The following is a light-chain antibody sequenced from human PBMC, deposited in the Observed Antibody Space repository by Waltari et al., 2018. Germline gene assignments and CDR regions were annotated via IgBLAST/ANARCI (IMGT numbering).Light chain of an antibody. CDR1: QSLQKSNGNNY. V-gene: IGKV2-28*01. CDR2: LGS. Sequence: DIVMTQSPLSLPVTPGEQASISCKSRQSLQKSNGNNYLDWYVQKPGQPPQLLIYLGSNRASGVPDRFGGSGSGTDFTLKISRVEADDVGLYYCMQVLQTPLTFGGGTKVEI. CDR3: MQVLQTPLT. J-gene: IGKJ4*01.